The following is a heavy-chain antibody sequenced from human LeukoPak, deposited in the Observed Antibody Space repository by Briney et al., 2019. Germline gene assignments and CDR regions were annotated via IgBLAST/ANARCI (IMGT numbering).Heavy chain of an antibody. CDR3: ARGRDSGYDEFDS. Sequence: SETLSLTCAVYGGSFSGYYWSWIRQPPGKGLEWIGEINHSGSTNYNPSLKSRVTISVDTSKNQFSLKLSSVTAADTAVYYCARGRDSGYDEFDSWGQGTLVTVSS. CDR2: INHSGST. D-gene: IGHD5-12*01. CDR1: GGSFSGYY. V-gene: IGHV4-34*01. J-gene: IGHJ4*02.